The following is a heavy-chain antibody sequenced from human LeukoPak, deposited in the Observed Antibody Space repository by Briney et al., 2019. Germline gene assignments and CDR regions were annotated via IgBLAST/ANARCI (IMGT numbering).Heavy chain of an antibody. CDR3: AEIAAAAEYFQH. V-gene: IGHV3-23*01. CDR2: ISGSGGST. CDR1: GFTFSSYA. J-gene: IGHJ1*01. Sequence: GGSLRLSCAASGFTFSSYAMSWVRQAPGKGLEWVSAISGSGGSTYYADSVRGRFTISRDNSKNTLYLQMNSLRAEDTAVYYCAEIAAAAEYFQHWGQGTLVTVSS. D-gene: IGHD6-13*01.